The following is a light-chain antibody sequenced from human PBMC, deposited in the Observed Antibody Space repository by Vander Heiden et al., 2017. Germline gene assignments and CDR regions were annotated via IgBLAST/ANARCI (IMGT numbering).Light chain of an antibody. Sequence: EIVLTQSPATLSVSPGERAILSCRASQTLSTNLAWLQQEPGQAPLLLIHGASTRSTCVAAMFIGSGSGTEFTLTINGLQAEDVAVYFCQQYETWPPLTFGGGT. V-gene: IGKV3-15*01. CDR1: QTLSTN. CDR3: QQYETWPPLT. CDR2: GAS. J-gene: IGKJ4*01.